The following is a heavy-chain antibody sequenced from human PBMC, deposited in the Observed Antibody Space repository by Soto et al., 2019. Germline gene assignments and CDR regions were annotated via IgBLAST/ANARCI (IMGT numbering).Heavy chain of an antibody. D-gene: IGHD3-3*01. Sequence: GGSLRLSCAASGFTFSHYAMSWVRQAPGKGLEWVSVISGRADSTDYADSVKGRFTISRDNSMDTLFLQMNSLRAEDTAVYYCAKDGQTYYDFWSGYYSPYYFDYWGQGTLVTVSS. CDR2: ISGRADST. CDR1: GFTFSHYA. CDR3: AKDGQTYYDFWSGYYSPYYFDY. V-gene: IGHV3-23*01. J-gene: IGHJ4*02.